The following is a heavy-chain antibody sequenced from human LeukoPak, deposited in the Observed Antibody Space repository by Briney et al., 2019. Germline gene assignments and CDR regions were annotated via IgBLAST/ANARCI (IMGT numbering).Heavy chain of an antibody. CDR1: GFTVSRNY. CDR2: INHSGST. V-gene: IGHV4-34*01. Sequence: GSLRLSCAASGFTVSRNYMSWIRQPPGKGLEWVGEINHSGSTNYNPSLKSRVTISVDTSKNQFSLKLSSVTAADTAVYYCARHTRNKLLWFGELFHRFDPWGQGTLVTVSS. D-gene: IGHD3-10*01. CDR3: ARHTRNKLLWFGELFHRFDP. J-gene: IGHJ5*02.